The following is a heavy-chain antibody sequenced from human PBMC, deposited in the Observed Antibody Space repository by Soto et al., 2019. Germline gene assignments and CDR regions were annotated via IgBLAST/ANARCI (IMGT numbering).Heavy chain of an antibody. CDR3: ARDTYDILTGYSPRYFDY. J-gene: IGHJ4*02. CDR1: GGSISSYY. CDR2: IYYSGST. Sequence: SETLSLTCTVSGGSISSYYWSWIRQPPGKGLEWIGYIYYSGSTNYNPSLKSRVTISVDTSKNQFSLKLSSVTAADTAVYYCARDTYDILTGYSPRYFDYWGQGTLVT. V-gene: IGHV4-59*01. D-gene: IGHD3-9*01.